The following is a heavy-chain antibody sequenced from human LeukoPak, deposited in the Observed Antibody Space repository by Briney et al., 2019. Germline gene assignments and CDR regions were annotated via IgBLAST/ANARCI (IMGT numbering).Heavy chain of an antibody. Sequence: SETLSLTCAVYGGSFSGYYWSWIRQPPGKGLEWIGEINHSGSTNYNPSLKSRVTISVDTSKNQFSLKLSSVTAADTAVYYCARGAMSGYCSGGSCYSDSWHFRGWFDPWGQGTLVSVSS. CDR1: GGSFSGYY. CDR3: ARGAMSGYCSGGSCYSDSWHFRGWFDP. V-gene: IGHV4-34*01. J-gene: IGHJ5*02. CDR2: INHSGST. D-gene: IGHD2-15*01.